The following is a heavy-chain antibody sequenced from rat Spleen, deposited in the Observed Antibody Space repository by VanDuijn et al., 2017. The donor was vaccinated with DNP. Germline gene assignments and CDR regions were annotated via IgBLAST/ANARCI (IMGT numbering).Heavy chain of an antibody. D-gene: IGHD1-11*01. CDR2: INKDSSKI. CDR1: GFNFNDHW. J-gene: IGHJ2*01. V-gene: IGHV4-2*01. Sequence: EVKLVESGGGLVQPGRSLKLSCAASGFNFNDHWMGWVRQAPGKGLEWSGQINKDSSKINYIPSLKDKFTISRDNAQNTLYLQMNKLGSEDTGIYYCAKGPNFGGWSDYFDYWGQGVMVTVSS. CDR3: AKGPNFGGWSDYFDY.